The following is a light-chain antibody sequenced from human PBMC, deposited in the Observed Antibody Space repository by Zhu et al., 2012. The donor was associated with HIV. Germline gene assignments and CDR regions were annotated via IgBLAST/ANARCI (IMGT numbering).Light chain of an antibody. V-gene: IGKV1-9*01. CDR3: QHLTLYPT. CDR1: QGISNH. Sequence: DIQLTQSPSFLSASVGDRVTITCRASQGISNHLAWYHQKPGKAPKLLIYGASVLQSGVPSRFGGSGSGTEFTLTISSLQPEDFATYFCQHLTLYPTFGGGSKVEIK. J-gene: IGKJ4*01. CDR2: GAS.